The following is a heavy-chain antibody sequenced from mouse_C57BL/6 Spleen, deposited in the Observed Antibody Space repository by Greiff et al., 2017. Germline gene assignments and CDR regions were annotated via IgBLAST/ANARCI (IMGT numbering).Heavy chain of an antibody. Sequence: EVQLQESGAELVRPGSSVKMSCKTSGYTFTSYGINWVKQRPGQGLEWIGYIYIGNGYTEYNEKFKGKATLTSDTSSSTAYMQLSRLTSEDSAIYFCARTDYDYDEGYFDYWGQGTTLTVSS. V-gene: IGHV1-58*01. CDR2: IYIGNGYT. D-gene: IGHD2-4*01. J-gene: IGHJ2*01. CDR1: GYTFTSYG. CDR3: ARTDYDYDEGYFDY.